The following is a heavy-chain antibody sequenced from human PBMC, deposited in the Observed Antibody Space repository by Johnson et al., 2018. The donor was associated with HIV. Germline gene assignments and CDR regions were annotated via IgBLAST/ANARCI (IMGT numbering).Heavy chain of an antibody. V-gene: IGHV3-20*04. CDR3: AREVSYSGNCLAGDAFDI. CDR2: INWNGGST. CDR1: GFKFDDYG. J-gene: IGHJ3*02. D-gene: IGHD1-26*01. Sequence: VQLVESGGGVVRPGGSLRLSCAASGFKFDDYGMNWVRQTPGKGLEWVSGINWNGGSTAYADSVKGRFTISRDNAKNSLYLQMNSLRAEDTALYYCAREVSYSGNCLAGDAFDIWGQGTMVTVSS.